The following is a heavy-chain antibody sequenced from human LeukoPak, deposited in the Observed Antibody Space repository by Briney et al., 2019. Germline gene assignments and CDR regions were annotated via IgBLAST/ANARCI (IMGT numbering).Heavy chain of an antibody. D-gene: IGHD1-14*01. J-gene: IGHJ4*02. CDR1: GYTFTGYY. CDR3: ASLSYKEPLDY. Sequence: AVKVSCKASGYTFTGYYMHWVRQAPGQGLEWMGRINPNSGGTNYAQKFQGRVTMTRDTSISTAYMELSTLRSDDTAVYYCASLSYKEPLDYWGQGTLVTVSS. V-gene: IGHV1-2*06. CDR2: INPNSGGT.